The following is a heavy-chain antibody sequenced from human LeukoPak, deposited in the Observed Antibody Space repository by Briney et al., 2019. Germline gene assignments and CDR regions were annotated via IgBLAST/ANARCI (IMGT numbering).Heavy chain of an antibody. CDR3: ARVGYSMGGDYYYYYYMDV. D-gene: IGHD6-13*01. Sequence: SKPLSLTCTVSGGPISSYYWSWIRQPPGKGLEGIGYIYPSGSTNYNPSLKSRVTISVDTSKNQFSLKLSSVTAADTAVYYCARVGYSMGGDYYYYYYMDVWGKGTTVTVSS. V-gene: IGHV4-4*09. CDR1: GGPISSYY. J-gene: IGHJ6*03. CDR2: IYPSGST.